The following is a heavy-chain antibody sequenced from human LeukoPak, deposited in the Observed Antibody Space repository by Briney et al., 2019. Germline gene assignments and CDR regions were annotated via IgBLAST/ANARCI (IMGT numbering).Heavy chain of an antibody. CDR3: ARGGYYDILTGHLDY. V-gene: IGHV1-2*04. CDR2: INPNSGST. J-gene: IGHJ4*02. D-gene: IGHD3-9*01. CDR1: GYTFTGYY. Sequence: ASVKVSCKASGYTFTGYYMHWVRQAPGQGLEWMGWINPNSGSTNYAQKFQGWVTMTRDTSISTAYMELSRLRSDDTAVYYCARGGYYDILTGHLDYWGQGTLVTVSS.